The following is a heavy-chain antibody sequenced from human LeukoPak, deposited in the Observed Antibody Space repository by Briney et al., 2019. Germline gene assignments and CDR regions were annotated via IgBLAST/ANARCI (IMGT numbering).Heavy chain of an antibody. V-gene: IGHV3-48*01. D-gene: IGHD6-19*01. J-gene: IGHJ5*02. CDR2: ISGSSSTI. Sequence: GRSLRLSCAASGFTFASYTMHWVRQAPGKGLEWVSYISGSSSTIYYADSVKGRFSFSRDNAKNSLFLQMNSLRAEDTAVYYCARGAPLQWLDPGGNPWGQGTLVTVSS. CDR3: ARGAPLQWLDPGGNP. CDR1: GFTFASYT.